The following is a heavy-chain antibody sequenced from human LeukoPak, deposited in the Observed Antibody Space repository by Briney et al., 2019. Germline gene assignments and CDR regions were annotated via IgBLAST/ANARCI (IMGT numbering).Heavy chain of an antibody. Sequence: ASVKVSCKASGYTFIGYYMHWVRQAPGQGLEWMGWINPNSGGTKYEQKFQGRVTMTRDTSISTAYMELSRLRSDDTAVYYCARSAVLLWFGELGSWGQGTLVTVSS. CDR2: INPNSGGT. CDR1: GYTFIGYY. V-gene: IGHV1-2*02. CDR3: ARSAVLLWFGELGS. J-gene: IGHJ4*02. D-gene: IGHD3-10*01.